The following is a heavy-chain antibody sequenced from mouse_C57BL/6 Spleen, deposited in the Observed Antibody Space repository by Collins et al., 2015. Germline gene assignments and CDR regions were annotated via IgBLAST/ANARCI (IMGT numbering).Heavy chain of an antibody. D-gene: IGHD2-1*01. CDR2: INPNNGGT. CDR1: GYTFTDYY. CDR3: VGGNYFAY. V-gene: IGHV1-26*01. Sequence: EVQLQQSGPELVKPGASVKISCKASGYTFTDYYMNWVKQSHGKSLEWIGDINPNNGGTSYNQKFKGKATLTVDKSSSTAYMELRSLTSEDSAVYYCVGGNYFAYWGQGTLVTVSA. J-gene: IGHJ3*01.